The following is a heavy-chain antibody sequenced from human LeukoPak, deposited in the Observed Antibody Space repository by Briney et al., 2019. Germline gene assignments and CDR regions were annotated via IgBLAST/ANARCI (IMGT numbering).Heavy chain of an antibody. CDR1: GGTFSSYA. Sequence: ASVRVSCKASGGTFSSYAISWVRQAPGQGLEWMGGIIPIFGTANYAQKFQGRVTITADESTSTAYMELRSLRSDDTAVYYCARVQTLGALESFDYWGQGTLVTVSS. J-gene: IGHJ4*02. CDR2: IIPIFGTA. D-gene: IGHD3-16*01. V-gene: IGHV1-69*13. CDR3: ARVQTLGALESFDY.